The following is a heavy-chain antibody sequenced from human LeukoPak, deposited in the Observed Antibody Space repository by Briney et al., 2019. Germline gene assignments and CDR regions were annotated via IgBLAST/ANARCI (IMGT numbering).Heavy chain of an antibody. J-gene: IGHJ4*02. Sequence: GGSLRLSCEASGFTFSNAWMNWVRQAPGKGLEWVGRIKSKSDGGTTDYAAPVQGRFTISRDDSKNTLYLQMNSLKTEDTAVYSCATDGGPITLVRGIINYWGQGTLVTVSP. D-gene: IGHD3-10*01. CDR2: IKSKSDGGTT. V-gene: IGHV3-15*01. CDR1: GFTFSNAW. CDR3: ATDGGPITLVRGIINY.